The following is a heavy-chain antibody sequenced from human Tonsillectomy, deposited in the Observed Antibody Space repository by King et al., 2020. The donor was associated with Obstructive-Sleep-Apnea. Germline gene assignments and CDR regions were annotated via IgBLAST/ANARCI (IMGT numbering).Heavy chain of an antibody. CDR3: ARGPGYCSSTSCYEAYFDY. Sequence: LVESGAEVKKPGASVKVSCKASGSPFTSYYMHWVRQAPGQGLEWMGIINPSGGSTSYAQKFQGRVTMTRETSTSTVYMGLSSLRSEDTAGYYCARGPGYCSSTSCYEAYFDYWGQGTLVTVSS. CDR1: GSPFTSYY. CDR2: INPSGGST. D-gene: IGHD2-2*01. J-gene: IGHJ4*02. V-gene: IGHV1-46*01.